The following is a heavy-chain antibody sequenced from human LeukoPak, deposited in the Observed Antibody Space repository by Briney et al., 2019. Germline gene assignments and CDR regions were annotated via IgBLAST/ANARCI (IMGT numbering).Heavy chain of an antibody. CDR2: ISSSSSYI. CDR1: GFTFSRYG. CDR3: ARGPSGYHNT. J-gene: IGHJ4*02. V-gene: IGHV3-21*01. Sequence: PGGTLRLSCAASGFTFSRYGMSWVRQAPGKGLEWVSSISSSSSYIYYADSLKGRFTISRDNAKNSLFLQMNSLRAEDTAVYYCARGPSGYHNTGGQGTLVTVSS. D-gene: IGHD5-12*01.